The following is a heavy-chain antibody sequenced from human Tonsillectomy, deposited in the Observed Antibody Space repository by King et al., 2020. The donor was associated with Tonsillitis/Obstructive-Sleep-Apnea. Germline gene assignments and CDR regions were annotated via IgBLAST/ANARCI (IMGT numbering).Heavy chain of an antibody. V-gene: IGHV4-34*01. CDR3: AKSSRFDP. CDR2: INHSGST. J-gene: IGHJ5*02. CDR1: GGSFSAYY. Sequence: VQLQQWGAGLLKPSETLSLTCAVYGGSFSAYYWNWIRQPPGKGLEWIGEINHSGSTNYNPSLKSRVIISVVTSKNQFSLKLSSVTAADTAVYYCAKSSRFDPWGQGTLVTVSS.